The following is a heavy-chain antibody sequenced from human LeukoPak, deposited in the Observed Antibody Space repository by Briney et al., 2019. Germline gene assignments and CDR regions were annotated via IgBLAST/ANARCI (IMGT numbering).Heavy chain of an antibody. Sequence: PSETLSLTCTVSGGSISSYYRSWIRQPPGKGLEWIGYIYTSGSTNYNPSLKSRVTISVDTSKNQFSLKLSSVTAADTAVYYCARRGWDSPFDYWGQGTLVTVSS. CDR1: GGSISSYY. CDR3: ARRGWDSPFDY. CDR2: IYTSGST. D-gene: IGHD6-19*01. V-gene: IGHV4-4*09. J-gene: IGHJ4*02.